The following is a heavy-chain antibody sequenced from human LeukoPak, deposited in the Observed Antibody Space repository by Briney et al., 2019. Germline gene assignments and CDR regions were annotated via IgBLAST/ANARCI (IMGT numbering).Heavy chain of an antibody. CDR1: GGPIRSHY. D-gene: IGHD1-14*01. Sequence: SETLSLTCTVSGGPIRSHYWSWIRQPPGKGLEWIGYIYYSGSTNYNPSLKSRVTISVETSKNQFSLKLTSVTAADTAVYYCARYNGALDYWGRGTLVTVSS. V-gene: IGHV4-59*11. CDR2: IYYSGST. J-gene: IGHJ4*02. CDR3: ARYNGALDY.